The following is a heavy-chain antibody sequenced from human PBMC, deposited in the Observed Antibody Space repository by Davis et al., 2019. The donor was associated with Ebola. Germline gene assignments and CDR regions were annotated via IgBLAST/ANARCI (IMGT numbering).Heavy chain of an antibody. CDR1: GLTFSNSA. V-gene: IGHV3-23*01. Sequence: GESLKISCAASGLTFSNSAMSWVRQAPGKGLEWVSSISGNGNTDYAESVKGRFTISRDNAKNSLYLQMNSLRDEDTAVYYCARGSLEVVVVITGADYYGMDVWGQGTTVTVSS. CDR3: ARGSLEVVVVITGADYYGMDV. D-gene: IGHD3-22*01. CDR2: ISGNGNT. J-gene: IGHJ6*02.